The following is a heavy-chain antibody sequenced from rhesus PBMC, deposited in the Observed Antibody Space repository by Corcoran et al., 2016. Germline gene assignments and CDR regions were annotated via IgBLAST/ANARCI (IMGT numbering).Heavy chain of an antibody. CDR2: TTYAGEPG. D-gene: IGHD7-45*01. Sequence: EVLLVESGGGLVQPGGSLRLSCAASGFTFNPYDMSGVRQAPGKGLEWVSSTTYAGEPGWYSDSVRGRFTISRDNSKNSLSLQMNNLKIEDTAVYFCTRDKWGRDFHGRFDVWGAGVLVTVSS. CDR3: TRDKWGRDFHGRFDV. J-gene: IGHJ5-1*01. CDR1: GFTFNPYD. V-gene: IGHV3S4*01.